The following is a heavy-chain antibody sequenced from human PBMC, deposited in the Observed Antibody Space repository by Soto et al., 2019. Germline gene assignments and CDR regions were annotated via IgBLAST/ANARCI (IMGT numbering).Heavy chain of an antibody. D-gene: IGHD1-1*01. J-gene: IGHJ4*02. V-gene: IGHV3-74*01. Sequence: EVQLVESGGGLVQPGGSLRLACAGSGFTLSNYWMHWVRQAPGKGLVWVSRMSSDGSNIRYADSVKGRFTISRDNARNTLCLQMDSLRAEDTAIYYCARTTYHFDTWGQGTLVTVSS. CDR2: MSSDGSNI. CDR3: ARTTYHFDT. CDR1: GFTLSNYW.